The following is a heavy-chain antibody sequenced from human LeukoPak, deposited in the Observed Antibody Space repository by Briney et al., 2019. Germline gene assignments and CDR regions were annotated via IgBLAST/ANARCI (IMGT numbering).Heavy chain of an antibody. CDR2: ISSSSTYI. V-gene: IGHV3-21*06. CDR1: GFTFSSYS. CDR3: ARDDYGGLDY. J-gene: IGHJ4*02. D-gene: IGHD4-23*01. Sequence: GGSLRLSCAASGFTFSSYSMNWVRQAPGKGLEWVSFISSSSTYIYYADSLKGRFTISRDNAKNSLYLQMNSLRAEDTAVYYCARDDYGGLDYWGQGTLVTVSS.